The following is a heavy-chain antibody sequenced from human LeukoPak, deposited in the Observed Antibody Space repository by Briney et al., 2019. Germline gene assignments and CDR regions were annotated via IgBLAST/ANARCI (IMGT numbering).Heavy chain of an antibody. CDR3: TTPHYGFWSGYWNFDY. CDR2: IKSKTDGGTT. Sequence: GGSLRLSCAASGFTFSNAWMSWVRQAPGKGLEWVGRIKSKTDGGTTDYAAPVKGRFTISRDDSKNTLYLQMNSLKTEDTAVYYCTTPHYGFWSGYWNFDYWGQGTLVTVSS. V-gene: IGHV3-15*01. J-gene: IGHJ4*02. CDR1: GFTFSNAW. D-gene: IGHD3-3*01.